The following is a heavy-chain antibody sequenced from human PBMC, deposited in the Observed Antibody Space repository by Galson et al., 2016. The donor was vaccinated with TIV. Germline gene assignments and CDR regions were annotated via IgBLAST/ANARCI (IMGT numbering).Heavy chain of an antibody. J-gene: IGHJ4*02. CDR2: ISAANGDT. D-gene: IGHD3-22*01. CDR3: ARSDAISGYYYHFDY. Sequence: SVKVSCKASGYTFINYAIQWVRQAPGQSLEWMGWISAANGDTKSSQKFQGRVTTTRDKSANMAYMELSSLRSEDTAVYYCARSDAISGYYYHFDYWGQGTLVTVSS. V-gene: IGHV1-3*01. CDR1: GYTFINYA.